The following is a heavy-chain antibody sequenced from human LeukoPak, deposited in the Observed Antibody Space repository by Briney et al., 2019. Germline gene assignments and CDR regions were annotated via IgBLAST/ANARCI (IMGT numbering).Heavy chain of an antibody. J-gene: IGHJ6*02. D-gene: IGHD6-19*01. Sequence: GGSLRLSCAASGFTVSSNYMSWVRQAPGKGLEWVSVIYSGGSTYYADSVKGRFTISRDNSKNTLYLQMNSLGAEDTAVYYCARDRRTQQWLRYYYGMDVWGQGTTVTVSS. CDR2: IYSGGST. V-gene: IGHV3-66*01. CDR3: ARDRRTQQWLRYYYGMDV. CDR1: GFTVSSNY.